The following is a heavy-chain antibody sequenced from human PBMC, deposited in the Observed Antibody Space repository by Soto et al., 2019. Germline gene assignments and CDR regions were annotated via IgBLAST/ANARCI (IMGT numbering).Heavy chain of an antibody. CDR2: IIPIYGTA. D-gene: IGHD1-26*01. Sequence: QVQLVQSGAEVKKPGSSVKVSCKASGGTFSSFTISWVRQAPGQGLEWMGGIIPIYGTANYAQKFQGRVTITADAFTRTAYMELGSLRSEDTAVYYCWKERRADWESYCYNAMDVWGQGTTVTVSS. CDR1: GGTFSSFT. J-gene: IGHJ6*02. CDR3: WKERRADWESYCYNAMDV. V-gene: IGHV1-69*01.